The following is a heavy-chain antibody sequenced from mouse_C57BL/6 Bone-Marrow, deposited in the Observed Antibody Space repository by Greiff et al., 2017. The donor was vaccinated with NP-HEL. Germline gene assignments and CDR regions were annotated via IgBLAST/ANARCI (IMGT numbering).Heavy chain of an antibody. CDR1: GFTFSSYT. D-gene: IGHD2-4*01. CDR3: ARRGIYYDYAYAMEY. J-gene: IGHJ4*01. V-gene: IGHV5-9*01. Sequence: EVMLVESGGGLVKPGGSLKLSCAASGFTFSSYTMSWVRQTPEQRLEWVATISGCGGNTYYPDSVKGRFTISRDNATNTLYLQMSSLRSEDTALYCCARRGIYYDYAYAMEYWGQGTSVTVAS. CDR2: ISGCGGNT.